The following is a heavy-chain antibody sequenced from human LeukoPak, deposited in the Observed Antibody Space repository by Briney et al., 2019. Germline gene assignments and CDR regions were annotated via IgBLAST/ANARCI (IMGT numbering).Heavy chain of an antibody. CDR2: IRSKAYDGTT. CDR1: GFTFGDYA. J-gene: IGHJ4*02. Sequence: GGSLRLSCTASGFTFGDYALSWFRQAPGKGLEWVGFIRSKAYDGTTEYAASVKGRFTISRNDSKCIAYLQMNSLKTEDTAVYYCTSAPRHYYYYNSGYYYPHWGQGTLVTVSS. D-gene: IGHD3-22*01. V-gene: IGHV3-49*03. CDR3: TSAPRHYYYYNSGYYYPH.